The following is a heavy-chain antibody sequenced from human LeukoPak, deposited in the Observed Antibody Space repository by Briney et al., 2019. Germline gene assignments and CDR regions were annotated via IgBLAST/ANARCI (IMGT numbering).Heavy chain of an antibody. V-gene: IGHV4-31*03. CDR1: GGSISSGGYY. J-gene: IGHJ6*03. CDR3: ARVTYNWNYAYYYYMDV. CDR2: IYYSGST. D-gene: IGHD1-7*01. Sequence: SQTLSLTCTVSGGSISSGGYYWSWIRQHPGKGLEWIGYIYYSGSTYYNPSLKSRVTISVDTSKNQFSLKLSSVTAADTAVYYCARVTYNWNYAYYYYMDVWDKGTTVTVSS.